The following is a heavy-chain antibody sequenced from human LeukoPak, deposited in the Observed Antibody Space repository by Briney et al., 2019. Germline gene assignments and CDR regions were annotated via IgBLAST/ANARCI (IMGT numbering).Heavy chain of an antibody. CDR1: GYSFTTYW. CDR3: ARHGSTSSNWFDP. CDR2: IYPGDSDT. J-gene: IGHJ5*02. Sequence: GESLKISCKGSGYSFTTYWIGWVRQMPGKGLEWMGIIYPGDSDTRYSPSFQGQVTISADKSISTAYLQWSSLKASDTAMYYCARHGSTSSNWFDPWGQGTLVTVSS. V-gene: IGHV5-51*01. D-gene: IGHD2-2*01.